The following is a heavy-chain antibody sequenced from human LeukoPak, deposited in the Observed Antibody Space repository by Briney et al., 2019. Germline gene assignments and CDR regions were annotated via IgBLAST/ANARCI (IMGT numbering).Heavy chain of an antibody. CDR2: IYYSGST. CDR1: GGSFSGYY. V-gene: IGHV4-59*01. Sequence: SETLSLTCAVYGGSFSGYYWSWIRQPPGKGLEWIGYIYYSGSTNYNPSLKSRVTISVDTSKNQFSLKLSSVTAADTAVYYCASESSSSPDAFDIWGQGTMVTVSS. J-gene: IGHJ3*02. D-gene: IGHD6-13*01. CDR3: ASESSSSPDAFDI.